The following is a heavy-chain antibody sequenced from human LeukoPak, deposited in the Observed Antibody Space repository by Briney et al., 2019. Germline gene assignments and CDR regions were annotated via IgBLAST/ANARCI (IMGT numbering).Heavy chain of an antibody. D-gene: IGHD4-17*01. Sequence: GGSLRLSCAASGFSFSSYWMSWVRQVPGKGLEWVANIKPDGSGKYYVDSVKGRFTISRDNAKNSLYLQMNSLRAEDTAVYYCAPWQNDYGDYATDYWGQGTLVTVSS. CDR1: GFSFSSYW. CDR3: APWQNDYGDYATDY. V-gene: IGHV3-7*01. CDR2: IKPDGSGK. J-gene: IGHJ4*02.